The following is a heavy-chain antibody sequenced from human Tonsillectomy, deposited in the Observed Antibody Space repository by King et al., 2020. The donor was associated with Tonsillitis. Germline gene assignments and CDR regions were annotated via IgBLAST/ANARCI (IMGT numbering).Heavy chain of an antibody. Sequence: HVQLVESGGGVVQPGRSLRLSCAASGFAFSSYAMHWVRQAPGKGLEWVAMISHVGTYQYYGDSVKGRFTISRDNAMNTLYLQMDSLRVEDTAVYYCAKADYDVLTGVHYAFDIWGQGTLVTVSS. J-gene: IGHJ3*02. V-gene: IGHV3-30*18. CDR1: GFAFSSYA. CDR2: ISHVGTYQ. D-gene: IGHD3-9*01. CDR3: AKADYDVLTGVHYAFDI.